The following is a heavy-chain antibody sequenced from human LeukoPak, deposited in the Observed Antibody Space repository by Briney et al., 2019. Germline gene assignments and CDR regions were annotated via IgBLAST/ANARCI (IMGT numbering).Heavy chain of an antibody. J-gene: IGHJ4*02. CDR1: GFPFSSYS. CDR2: IKPDGTTK. Sequence: GGSLRLSCAASGFPFSSYSMTWVRQAPGEGLEWVANIKPDGTTKFYVDSVKGRFTISRDNALNSLYLQMNSLRAEGTAIYYCARSIPYGTTWYGRSDYWGQGTLVTVSS. CDR3: ARSIPYGTTWYGRSDY. V-gene: IGHV3-7*03. D-gene: IGHD6-13*01.